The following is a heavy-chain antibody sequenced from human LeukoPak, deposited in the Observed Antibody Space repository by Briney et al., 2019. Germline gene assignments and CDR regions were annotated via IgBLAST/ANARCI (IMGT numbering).Heavy chain of an antibody. CDR2: IYYSGST. CDR3: ARDYYDSSGYFPYYYYYMDV. CDR1: GGSISSYY. J-gene: IGHJ6*03. V-gene: IGHV4-59*01. Sequence: SETLSLTCTVSGGSISSYYWSWIRQPPGKGLEWIGYIYYSGSTNYNPSLKSRVTISVDMSKNQFSLKLSSVTAADTAVYYCARDYYDSSGYFPYYYYYMDVWGKGTRSPSP. D-gene: IGHD3-22*01.